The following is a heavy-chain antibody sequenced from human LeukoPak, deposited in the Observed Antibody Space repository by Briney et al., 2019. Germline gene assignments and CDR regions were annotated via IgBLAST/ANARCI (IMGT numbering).Heavy chain of an antibody. V-gene: IGHV3-21*01. J-gene: IGHJ6*02. Sequence: GGSLRLSCAASGFTFSSYSMSWVRQAPGKGLEWVSSISSSSSYIYYADSVKGRFTISRDNARNSLYLQMNSLRAEDTAVYYCAGDPTPPPHPAIRFLEWPDSYGMDVWGQGTTVTVSS. CDR3: AGDPTPPPHPAIRFLEWPDSYGMDV. CDR2: ISSSSSYI. CDR1: GFTFSSYS. D-gene: IGHD3-3*01.